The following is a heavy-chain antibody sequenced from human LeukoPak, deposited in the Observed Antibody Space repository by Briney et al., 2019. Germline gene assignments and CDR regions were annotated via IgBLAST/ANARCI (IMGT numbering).Heavy chain of an antibody. V-gene: IGHV3-48*02. D-gene: IGHD1-26*01. CDR3: ARDLISGDYTFDY. Sequence: PGGSLRLSFGPSGFTFRGFTLTGSGRAPGRGRGWVSYISSSSSTVYYADSVKGRFTISRDNAKNSLYLQMNSLRDEDTAVYYCARDLISGDYTFDYWGHGTLVTVSS. CDR2: ISSSSSTV. CDR1: GFTFRGFT. J-gene: IGHJ4*01.